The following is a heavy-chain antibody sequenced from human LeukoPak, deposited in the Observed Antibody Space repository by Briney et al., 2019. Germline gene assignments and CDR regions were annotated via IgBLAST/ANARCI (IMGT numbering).Heavy chain of an antibody. CDR3: AKGDYYYYMDV. J-gene: IGHJ6*03. V-gene: IGHV3-64*01. CDR1: GFTFSGYS. CDR2: ISSDGGST. D-gene: IGHD3-16*01. Sequence: PGGSLRLSCAASGFTFSGYSMYWVRQAPGKGLEYVSAISSDGGSTYYANSVKGRFTISRDNSKNTLYLQMGSLGAEDMALYYCAKGDYYYYMDVWGKGTTVTVSS.